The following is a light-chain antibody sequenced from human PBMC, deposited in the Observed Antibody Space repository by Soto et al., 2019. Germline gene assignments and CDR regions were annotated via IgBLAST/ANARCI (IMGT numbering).Light chain of an antibody. J-gene: IGLJ3*02. Sequence: QPVLTQSPSASASLGASVKLTCTLTTGHSNYIIAWHQQQPEKGPRYLMKLHSDGSHIKGDGIPARFSGSSSGAERYLTISNLQSEDEADYYCQTWVSGIRVFGGGTKVTVL. V-gene: IGLV4-69*01. CDR3: QTWVSGIRV. CDR1: TGHSNYI. CDR2: LHSDGSH.